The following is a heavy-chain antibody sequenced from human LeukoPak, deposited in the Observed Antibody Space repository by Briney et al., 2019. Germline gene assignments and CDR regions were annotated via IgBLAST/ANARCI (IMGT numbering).Heavy chain of an antibody. D-gene: IGHD1-26*01. CDR3: AKDPFGGSYLSTEYFQH. J-gene: IGHJ1*01. V-gene: IGHV3-23*01. CDR1: GFTFSSYA. CDR2: ISGSGGST. Sequence: GGSLRLSCAASGFTFSSYAMSWVRQAPGKGLEWVSAISGSGGSTYYADSVKGRFTISRDNSKNTLYLQMNSLRAEDTAVYYCAKDPFGGSYLSTEYFQHWGQGTLVTVSS.